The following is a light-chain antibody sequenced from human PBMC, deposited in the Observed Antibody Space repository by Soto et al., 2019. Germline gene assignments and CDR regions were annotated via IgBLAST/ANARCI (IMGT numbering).Light chain of an antibody. CDR1: SSNIGSNY. V-gene: IGLV1-47*02. Sequence: QSVLTQPPSASGTPGQRVTVSCSGSSSNIGSNYVYWYQHLPGTAPKLLIYSSNQRPSGVPDRFSASKSGTSASLAISGLQSEDEAVYYCAAWDDSLSGVVFGGGTKLTVL. CDR3: AAWDDSLSGVV. J-gene: IGLJ2*01. CDR2: SSN.